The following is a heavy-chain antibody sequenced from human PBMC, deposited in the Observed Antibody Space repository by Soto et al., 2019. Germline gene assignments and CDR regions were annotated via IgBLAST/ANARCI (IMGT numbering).Heavy chain of an antibody. J-gene: IGHJ4*02. CDR2: ISDSGATS. V-gene: IGHV3-23*01. Sequence: PGGSLRLSCVASGFSLSSHAVSWVCQTPEKGLEWVSSISDSGATSSYADFVKGWFTVSRDNSRNTLYLQMDSLRVEDTAVYYCAKAKYYYVSGGNHPVGYWGQGTVVTVSS. CDR3: AKAKYYYVSGGNHPVGY. CDR1: GFSLSSHA. D-gene: IGHD3-10*02.